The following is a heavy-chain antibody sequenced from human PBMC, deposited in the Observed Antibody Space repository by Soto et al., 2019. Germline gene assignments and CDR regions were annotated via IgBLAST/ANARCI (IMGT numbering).Heavy chain of an antibody. CDR2: INAGNGNT. D-gene: IGHD6-19*01. CDR1: GYTFTSYA. Sequence: GXSVKVSCKASGYTFTSYAMHWVRQAPGQRLEWMGWINAGNGNTKYSQKFQGRVTITRDTSASTAYMELSSLRSEDTAVYYCARGLSIAVAGAYYYYGMDVWGQGTTVTVSS. J-gene: IGHJ6*02. V-gene: IGHV1-3*01. CDR3: ARGLSIAVAGAYYYYGMDV.